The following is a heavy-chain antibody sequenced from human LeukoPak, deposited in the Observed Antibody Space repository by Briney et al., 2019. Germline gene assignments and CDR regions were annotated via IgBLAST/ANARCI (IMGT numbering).Heavy chain of an antibody. V-gene: IGHV4-59*01. J-gene: IGHJ2*01. Sequence: SETLSLTCTVSGGSTSPDYWGWIRQPPGKGLEWIAYIYYTGTTNYNPSLKSRFTISVDTSRNQLSLRLTSVTAADTAVYYCARLRRVTVATYNYYYLDLWGRGTLVTVSS. CDR2: IYYTGTT. CDR3: ARLRRVTVATYNYYYLDL. CDR1: GGSTSPDY. D-gene: IGHD6-19*01.